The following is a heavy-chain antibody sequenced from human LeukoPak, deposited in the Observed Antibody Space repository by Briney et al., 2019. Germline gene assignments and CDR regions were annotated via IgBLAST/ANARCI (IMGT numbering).Heavy chain of an antibody. CDR1: GFTFNNYA. V-gene: IGHV3-23*01. Sequence: GGSLRLSCAASGFTFNNYAMNWVRQAPGKGLEWVSSISGGGETTYYAGSAKDRFTIYRDNSQNTLYLQMNSLRAEDTAVYYCARDYADYVGYFFFDYWGQGTLVTVSS. CDR2: ISGGGETT. CDR3: ARDYADYVGYFFFDY. D-gene: IGHD4-17*01. J-gene: IGHJ4*02.